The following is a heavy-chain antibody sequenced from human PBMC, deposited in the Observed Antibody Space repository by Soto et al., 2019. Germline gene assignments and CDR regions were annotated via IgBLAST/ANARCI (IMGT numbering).Heavy chain of an antibody. Sequence: SVKGSCKASGYTFTYHYLHCVRQAPGQALEWMGWITPFNGNTNYAQKFQDRVTITRDRSMSTAYMELSSLRSEDKAMYYCANGPGGIQNWGQGTLVTVSS. CDR1: GYTFTYHY. J-gene: IGHJ4*02. V-gene: IGHV1-45*02. CDR2: ITPFNGNT. CDR3: ANGPGGIQN. D-gene: IGHD5-18*01.